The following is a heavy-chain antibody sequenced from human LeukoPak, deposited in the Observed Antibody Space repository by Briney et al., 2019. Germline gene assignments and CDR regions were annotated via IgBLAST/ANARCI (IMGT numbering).Heavy chain of an antibody. D-gene: IGHD6-19*01. CDR3: ITYKNTNGWS. CDR1: GFTFSNAW. J-gene: IGHJ5*02. Sequence: PGGSLRLSCAASGFTFSNAWMNWVRQAPGKGLEWVGRIKSEGGGGTTDYAAPVKDRFTISGDDSKNTLFLQMNSLKTEDTAVYYCITYKNTNGWSWGQGTLVTVSS. V-gene: IGHV3-15*01. CDR2: IKSEGGGGTT.